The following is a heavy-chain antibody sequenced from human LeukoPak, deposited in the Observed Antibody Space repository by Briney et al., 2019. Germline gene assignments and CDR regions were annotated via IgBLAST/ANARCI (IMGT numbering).Heavy chain of an antibody. Sequence: PGGSLRLSCAASGFTFSSYEMNWVRQAPGKGLEWVSGINWNGGSTGYADSVKGRFTISRDNAKNSLYLQTNSLRAEDTALYYCARARSTGYYVADYWGQGTLVTVSS. J-gene: IGHJ4*02. CDR3: ARARSTGYYVADY. CDR1: GFTFSSYE. V-gene: IGHV3-20*04. D-gene: IGHD3-9*01. CDR2: INWNGGST.